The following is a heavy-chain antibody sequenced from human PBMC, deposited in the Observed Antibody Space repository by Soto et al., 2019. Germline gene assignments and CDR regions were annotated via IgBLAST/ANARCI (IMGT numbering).Heavy chain of an antibody. D-gene: IGHD3-3*01. V-gene: IGHV1-69*12. Sequence: QVQLVQSGAEVKKPGSSVKVSCKASGGTFSSYAISWVRQAPGQGLEWMGGIIPIFGTANYAQKFQGRVTSTADESTSXXDXEXXSLRSEDTAVFYCARVGPADFGVVTDVYYYYGMDVWGQGTTVTVSS. CDR3: ARVGPADFGVVTDVYYYYGMDV. CDR2: IIPIFGTA. J-gene: IGHJ6*02. CDR1: GGTFSSYA.